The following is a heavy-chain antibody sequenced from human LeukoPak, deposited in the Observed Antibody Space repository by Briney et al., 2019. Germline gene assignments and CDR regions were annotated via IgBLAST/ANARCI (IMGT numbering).Heavy chain of an antibody. CDR2: IYYSGST. Sequence: KASETLSLACTVSGGSISSGDYYWSWIRQPPGKGLEWIGYIYYSGSTYYNPSLKSRVTISVDTSKNQFSLELSSVTAADTAVYYCARGVSNCSGGSCYSFDYWGQGTLVTVSS. V-gene: IGHV4-30-4*01. J-gene: IGHJ4*02. D-gene: IGHD2-15*01. CDR3: ARGVSNCSGGSCYSFDY. CDR1: GGSISSGDYY.